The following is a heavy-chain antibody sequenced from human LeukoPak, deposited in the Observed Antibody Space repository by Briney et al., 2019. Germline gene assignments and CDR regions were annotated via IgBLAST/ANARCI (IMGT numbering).Heavy chain of an antibody. CDR2: IDPSGGST. J-gene: IGHJ3*02. V-gene: IGHV1-46*01. CDR3: ARGARRSGDLDVFDI. D-gene: IGHD1-26*01. CDR1: GYTFTRYY. Sequence: ASVKVSCKASGYTFTRYYIHWVRQAPGQGLEWMGTIDPSGGSTNSAQRFQGRLIMTRDRSTNIAYMALSSVRSEDTAVYFCARGARRSGDLDVFDIWGQGTVVTVSS.